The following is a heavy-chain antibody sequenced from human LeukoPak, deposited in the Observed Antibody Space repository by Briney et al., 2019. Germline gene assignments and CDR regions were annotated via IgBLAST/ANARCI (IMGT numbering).Heavy chain of an antibody. V-gene: IGHV1-8*02. CDR3: ARERLTADY. CDR2: INPNSGNT. CDR1: GYTFSGFY. J-gene: IGHJ4*02. Sequence: ASVKVSCKASGYTFSGFYIHWVRQAPGQGLEWMGWINPNSGNTGYAQKFQGRVTMTRNTSISTAYMELSSLRSEDTAVYYCARERLTADYWGQGTLVTVSS. D-gene: IGHD2-8*01.